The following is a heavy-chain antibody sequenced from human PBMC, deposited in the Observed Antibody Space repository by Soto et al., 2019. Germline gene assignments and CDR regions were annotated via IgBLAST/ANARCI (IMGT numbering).Heavy chain of an antibody. CDR2: IYYSGST. V-gene: IGHV4-59*01. CDR1: GGSISSYY. D-gene: IGHD3-22*01. Sequence: SETLSLTCTVSGGSISSYYWSWIRQPPGKGLEWIGYIYYSGSTNYNPSLKSRVTISVDTSMNQFSLKLISVTAADTAVYYCARHFSITMILVAFDIWGQGTMVTVSS. CDR3: ARHFSITMILVAFDI. J-gene: IGHJ3*02.